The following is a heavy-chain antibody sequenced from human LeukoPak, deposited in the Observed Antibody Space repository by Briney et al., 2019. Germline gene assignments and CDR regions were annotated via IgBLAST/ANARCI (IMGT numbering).Heavy chain of an antibody. CDR2: IYYSGST. CDR1: GGSISSYY. Sequence: SETLSLTCTVSGGSISSYYWSWIRQPPGKGLEWIGYIYYSGSTNYNPSLKSRVTISVDTSKNQFSLKLSSVTAADTAVYYCARDKSIAAAVPRDGMDVWGQGTTVTVSS. D-gene: IGHD6-13*01. V-gene: IGHV4-59*01. CDR3: ARDKSIAAAVPRDGMDV. J-gene: IGHJ6*02.